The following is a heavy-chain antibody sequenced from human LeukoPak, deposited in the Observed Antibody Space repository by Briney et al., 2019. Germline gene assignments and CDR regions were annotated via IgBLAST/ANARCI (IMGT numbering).Heavy chain of an antibody. CDR2: ISSSSSTI. D-gene: IGHD3-3*01. CDR1: GFTFSSYS. V-gene: IGHV3-48*01. Sequence: PGGSLRLSCAASGFTFSSYSMNWVRQAPGKGLEWVSYISSSSSTIYYADSVKGRFTISRDNAKNSLYLQMNSLRAEDTAVYYCARDSCDFWSGYSSFDYWGQGTLVTVSS. CDR3: ARDSCDFWSGYSSFDY. J-gene: IGHJ4*02.